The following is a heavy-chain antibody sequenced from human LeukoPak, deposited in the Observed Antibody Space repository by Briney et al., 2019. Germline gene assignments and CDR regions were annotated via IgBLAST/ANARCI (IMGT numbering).Heavy chain of an antibody. V-gene: IGHV1-69*13. CDR2: IIPIFGTA. Sequence: GASVKVSCKASGYTFTSYAMHWVRQAPGQGLEWMGGIIPIFGTANYAQKFQGRVTITADESTSTAYMELSSLRSEDTAVYYCASALRYFDWSAKDPSTSSYYYYYGMDVWGQGTTVTVSS. CDR1: GYTFTSYA. CDR3: ASALRYFDWSAKDPSTSSYYYYYGMDV. D-gene: IGHD3-9*01. J-gene: IGHJ6*02.